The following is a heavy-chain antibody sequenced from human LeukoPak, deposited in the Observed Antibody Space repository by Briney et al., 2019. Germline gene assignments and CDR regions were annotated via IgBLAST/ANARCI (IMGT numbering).Heavy chain of an antibody. CDR3: AREGELDTAMVLNY. CDR1: GGTFSSYA. J-gene: IGHJ4*02. Sequence: SVKVSCKASGGTFSSYAISWVRQPPGQGLEWMGGIIPIFGTANYAQKFQGRVTITTDESTSTAYMELSSLRSEDTAVYYCAREGELDTAMVLNYWGQGTLVTVSS. V-gene: IGHV1-69*05. D-gene: IGHD5-18*01. CDR2: IIPIFGTA.